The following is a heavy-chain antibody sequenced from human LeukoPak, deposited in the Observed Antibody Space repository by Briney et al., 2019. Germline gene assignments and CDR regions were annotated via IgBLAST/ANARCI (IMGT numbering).Heavy chain of an antibody. J-gene: IGHJ4*02. CDR2: ISVYNGNT. Sequence: GASVKVSCKASGYTFTSYGISWVRQAPGQGLERMGWISVYNGNTNYAQKLQGRVTMTTDTATSTAYMEVRSLRSDDTAVYYCARDSWNDVRAPDYWGQGTLVTVSS. V-gene: IGHV1-18*01. CDR1: GYTFTSYG. D-gene: IGHD1-1*01. CDR3: ARDSWNDVRAPDY.